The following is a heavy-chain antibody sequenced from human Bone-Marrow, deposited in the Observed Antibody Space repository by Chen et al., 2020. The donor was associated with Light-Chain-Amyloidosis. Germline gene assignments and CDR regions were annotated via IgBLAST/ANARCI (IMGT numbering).Heavy chain of an antibody. D-gene: IGHD5-12*01. CDR1: GYTFPNYW. CDR2: IYPDDSDA. CDR3: ARRRDGYNFDY. J-gene: IGHJ4*02. Sequence: EVQLEQSGPEVKKPGESLKISCTGSGYTFPNYWIGWVGQMPGKGLEWMGVIYPDDSDARYSPSFEGQVTISADKSITTAYLQWRSLKASDTAMYYCARRRDGYNFDYWGQGTLVTVSS. V-gene: IGHV5-51*01.